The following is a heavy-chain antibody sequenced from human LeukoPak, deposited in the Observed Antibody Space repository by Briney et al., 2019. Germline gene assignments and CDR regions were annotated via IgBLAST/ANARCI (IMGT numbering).Heavy chain of an antibody. CDR2: IRSKDHGGTT. CDR3: TRDPHYYHGNPHDF. V-gene: IGHV3-49*03. Sequence: HTGGSLRLSRTASGFTFGDYALSWFRQAPGKGLEWLSFIRSKDHGGTTEYAASVKGRFTISRDDSNSVAYLQMNSLIIEDTAVYFCTRDPHYYHGNPHDFWGQGTRVTVSS. D-gene: IGHD4-23*01. J-gene: IGHJ4*02. CDR1: GFTFGDYA.